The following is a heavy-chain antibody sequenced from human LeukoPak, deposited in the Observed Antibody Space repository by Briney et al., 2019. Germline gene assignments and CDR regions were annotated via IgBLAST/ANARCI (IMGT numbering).Heavy chain of an antibody. Sequence: ASVKISCKASGYSFSAYYMHWVRQAPGQGLEWMGVINPSGGSTSYALKFQDRVTVSRDTSTSTVYMELTSLRSDDTAVYYCARKGAYYYDSSANDAFDIWGQGTMVTVSS. CDR3: ARKGAYYYDSSANDAFDI. D-gene: IGHD3-22*01. CDR1: GYSFSAYY. CDR2: INPSGGST. J-gene: IGHJ3*02. V-gene: IGHV1-46*01.